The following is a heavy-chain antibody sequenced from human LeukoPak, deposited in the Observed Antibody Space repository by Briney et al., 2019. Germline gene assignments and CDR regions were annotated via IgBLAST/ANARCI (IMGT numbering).Heavy chain of an antibody. D-gene: IGHD3-10*01. V-gene: IGHV4-39*01. CDR2: IYYSGST. Sequence: SETLPLTCTVSGGSISSSSYYWGWIRQPPGKGLEWIGSIYYSGSTYYNPSLKSRVTISVDTSKNQFSLKLSSVTAADTAVYYCARQRYYGSGSYSLNWFDPWGQGTLVTVSS. CDR1: GGSISSSSYY. CDR3: ARQRYYGSGSYSLNWFDP. J-gene: IGHJ5*02.